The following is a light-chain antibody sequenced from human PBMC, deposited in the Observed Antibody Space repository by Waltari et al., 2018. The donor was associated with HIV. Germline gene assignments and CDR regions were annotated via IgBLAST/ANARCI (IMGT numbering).Light chain of an antibody. V-gene: IGLV1-51*01. Sequence: QSVLTQPPSVSAAPGQKVTISCSGSSSNIGNNYVSWYQQLPGTAPKLLIYDDNERPSGIPDRISCSKSGTSATLGITGLQTGDEADYYCGTWDSSLSAVVFGTVTKVTVL. CDR2: DDN. CDR1: SSNIGNNY. J-gene: IGLJ1*01. CDR3: GTWDSSLSAVV.